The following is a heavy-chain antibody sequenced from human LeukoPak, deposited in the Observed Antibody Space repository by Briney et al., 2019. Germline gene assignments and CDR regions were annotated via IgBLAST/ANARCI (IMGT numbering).Heavy chain of an antibody. D-gene: IGHD5-18*01. Sequence: GESLKISCRGSGYTFRSHWIGWVRQMPGKGLEWMAIIYPQDSDTRYSPSFQGQVTVSADKSKNIAYLQWSSLKALDTAIYFCARTGDSGFYMDVWGQGTTVTVSS. CDR2: IYPQDSDT. CDR3: ARTGDSGFYMDV. V-gene: IGHV5-51*01. CDR1: GYTFRSHW. J-gene: IGHJ6*03.